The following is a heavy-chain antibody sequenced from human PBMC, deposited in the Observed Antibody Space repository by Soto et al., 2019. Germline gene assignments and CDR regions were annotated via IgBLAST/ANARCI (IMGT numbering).Heavy chain of an antibody. V-gene: IGHV3-30*18. D-gene: IGHD1-26*01. CDR3: AKSRYSGSYNYFDY. CDR1: GFTFSSYG. Sequence: QVQLVESGGGVVQPGRSLRLSCAASGFTFSSYGMHWVRQAPGKGLEWVAVISYDGSNKYYADSVKGRFTISRDNSKNTLYLQMNSLRAEDTAVYYCAKSRYSGSYNYFDYWGQGTLVTVSS. CDR2: ISYDGSNK. J-gene: IGHJ4*02.